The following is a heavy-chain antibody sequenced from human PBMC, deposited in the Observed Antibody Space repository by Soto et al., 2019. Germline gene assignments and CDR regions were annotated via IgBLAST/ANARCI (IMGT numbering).Heavy chain of an antibody. Sequence: EVQLLESGGGLVQPGGSLRLSCAASGFTFSSYAMSWVRQAPGKGLEWVSAISGSGGSTYYADSVKGRFTISRDNSKNTLYLKKNSLSGEDTAVYYCAKDPSMAAAGGTGYWGQGTLVTVSS. J-gene: IGHJ4*02. D-gene: IGHD6-13*01. CDR2: ISGSGGST. CDR1: GFTFSSYA. V-gene: IGHV3-23*01. CDR3: AKDPSMAAAGGTGY.